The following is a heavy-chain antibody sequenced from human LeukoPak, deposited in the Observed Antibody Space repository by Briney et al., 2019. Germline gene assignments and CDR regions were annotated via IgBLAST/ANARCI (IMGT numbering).Heavy chain of an antibody. CDR3: ARGGYCSGGSCYWYFDL. Sequence: GGSLRLSCEASGFTFSSYWMHWVRQAPGKGLEWVARIKTDGSSLTYADSVKGRFTISRDNAKNSLYLQMNSLRAEDTAVYYCARGGYCSGGSCYWYFDLWGRGTLVTVSS. V-gene: IGHV3-74*01. J-gene: IGHJ2*01. CDR2: IKTDGSSL. D-gene: IGHD2-15*01. CDR1: GFTFSSYW.